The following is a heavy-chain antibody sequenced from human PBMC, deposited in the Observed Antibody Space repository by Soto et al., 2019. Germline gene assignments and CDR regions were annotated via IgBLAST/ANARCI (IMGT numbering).Heavy chain of an antibody. Sequence: QVQLVQSGAEVKKPGASVKVSCKASGYTFTSYGISWVRQAPGQGLEWMGWISAYNGNTNYAQKLQGRVTMTTDTPTSTAYMELRSLRSDDTAVYYCAIVRQGWYYYYYGMDVWGQGTTVTVSS. D-gene: IGHD3-10*01. V-gene: IGHV1-18*04. CDR1: GYTFTSYG. CDR3: AIVRQGWYYYYYGMDV. CDR2: ISAYNGNT. J-gene: IGHJ6*02.